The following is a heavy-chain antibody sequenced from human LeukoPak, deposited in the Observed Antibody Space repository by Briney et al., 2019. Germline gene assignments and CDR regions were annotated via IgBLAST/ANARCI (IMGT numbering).Heavy chain of an antibody. Sequence: PSETLSLTCTVSGGSISSSSYYWGWIRQPPGKGLEWIGSIYYSGSTYYNPSLKSRVTISVDTSKNQFSLKLSSVTAADTAVYYCARHQPRNYGDSYDYWGQGSLVTVSS. D-gene: IGHD4-17*01. CDR2: IYYSGST. CDR3: ARHQPRNYGDSYDY. CDR1: GGSISSSSYY. J-gene: IGHJ4*02. V-gene: IGHV4-39*01.